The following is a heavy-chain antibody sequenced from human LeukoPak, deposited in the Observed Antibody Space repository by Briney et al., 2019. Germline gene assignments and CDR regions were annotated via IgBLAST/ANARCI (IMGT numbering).Heavy chain of an antibody. CDR1: GYTFTGYF. V-gene: IGHV1-2*02. CDR2: INPNSGGT. J-gene: IGHJ4*02. D-gene: IGHD5-18*01. CDR3: ARGGLQLWFLVDF. Sequence: ASVKVSRKASGYTFTGYFMHWVRQAPGQGLEWMGWINPNSGGTNYAQKFQGRVTMTRDTSISTAYMELSSLRSDDTAIYFCARGGLQLWFLVDFWGQGTLVTVSS.